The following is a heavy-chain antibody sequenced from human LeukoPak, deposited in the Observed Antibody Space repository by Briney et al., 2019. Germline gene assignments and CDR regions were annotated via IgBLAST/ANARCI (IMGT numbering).Heavy chain of an antibody. J-gene: IGHJ3*01. CDR1: GFNFSTYT. CDR3: ARDYYYDSSGYIPAGDAIAF. V-gene: IGHV3-21*01. CDR2: ISSSSSYI. Sequence: PGGSLRLSCAASGFNFSTYTMNWVRQAPGKGLEWVSSISSSSSYIYYADSVKGRFTISRDNAKNSLYLQMNSLRAEDTAVYYCARDYYYDSSGYIPAGDAIAFWGQGTMVTVSS. D-gene: IGHD3-22*01.